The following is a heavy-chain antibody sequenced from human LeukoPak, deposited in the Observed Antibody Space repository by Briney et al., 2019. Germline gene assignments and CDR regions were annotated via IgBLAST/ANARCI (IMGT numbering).Heavy chain of an antibody. V-gene: IGHV3-53*01. CDR2: IFPDGQT. J-gene: IGHJ4*02. CDR3: ARANPVYGDFDY. Sequence: GGSLRLSCALSGLTVNDNYMSWVRQAPGKGLEWVSLIFPDGQTYYADFVQGRSSISRDMSRNILFLGMSSLRAEDTAVFFCARANPVYGDFDYWGQGTLVTVSS. CDR1: GLTVNDNY. D-gene: IGHD4-17*01.